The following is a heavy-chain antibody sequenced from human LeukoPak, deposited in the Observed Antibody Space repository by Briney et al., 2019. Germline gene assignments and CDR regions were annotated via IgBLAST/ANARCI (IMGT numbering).Heavy chain of an antibody. J-gene: IGHJ3*02. V-gene: IGHV4-31*03. CDR3: ASLTYGDYGSVAFDI. CDR1: GGSISSGDYY. D-gene: IGHD4-17*01. Sequence: SETLSLTCTVSGGSISSGDYYWSWIRQHPGKGLEWIGYIYYSGSTYYNPSLKSRVTISVDTSKNQFSLKLSSVTAADTAVYYCASLTYGDYGSVAFDIWGQGTMVTVSS. CDR2: IYYSGST.